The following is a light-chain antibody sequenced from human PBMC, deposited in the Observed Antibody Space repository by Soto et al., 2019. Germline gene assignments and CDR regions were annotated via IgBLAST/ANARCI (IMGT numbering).Light chain of an antibody. CDR3: QQYNNWWT. Sequence: EIVMTQSPVTLSVSPGERDTLSCRASQSVSSNLAWYQQKPDQAPRLLIYDASTRATGIPARFSGSGSGTEFTLTITSLQSEDFAVYYCQQYNNWWTFGQGTKVDIK. CDR1: QSVSSN. J-gene: IGKJ1*01. CDR2: DAS. V-gene: IGKV3-15*01.